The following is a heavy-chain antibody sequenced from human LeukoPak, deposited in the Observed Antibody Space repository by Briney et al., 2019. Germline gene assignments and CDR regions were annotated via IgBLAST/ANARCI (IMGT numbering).Heavy chain of an antibody. CDR1: GFTFSSCG. Sequence: GGSLRLSCAASGFTFSSCGMHWVRQAPGKGLEWVAFIRYDGSNKYYADSVKGRFTISRDNSKNTLYLQMNSLRAEDTAVYYCAKDVVLDYGDAFDIWGQGTMVTVSS. CDR3: AKDVVLDYGDAFDI. J-gene: IGHJ3*02. V-gene: IGHV3-30*02. D-gene: IGHD4-17*01. CDR2: IRYDGSNK.